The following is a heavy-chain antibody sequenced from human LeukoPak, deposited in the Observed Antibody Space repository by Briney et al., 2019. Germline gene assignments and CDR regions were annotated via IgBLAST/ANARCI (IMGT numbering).Heavy chain of an antibody. CDR3: ARDPYSSGWHHYFDY. CDR1: GFTFSSYA. D-gene: IGHD6-19*01. J-gene: IGHJ4*02. Sequence: GGSLRLSCAASGFTFSSYAMHWVRQAPGKGLEWVALISYDGSNKYYADSVKGRFTISRDNSKNTLYLQMNSLRAEDTAVYYCARDPYSSGWHHYFDYWGQGTLVTVSS. V-gene: IGHV3-30-3*01. CDR2: ISYDGSNK.